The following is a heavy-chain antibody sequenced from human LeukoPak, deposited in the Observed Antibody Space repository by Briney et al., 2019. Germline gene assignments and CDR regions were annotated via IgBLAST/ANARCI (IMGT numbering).Heavy chain of an antibody. V-gene: IGHV3-9*01. J-gene: IGHJ4*02. Sequence: GGSLRLSCAASGFTFDDYAMHWVRQAPGKGLEWVSGVSWNSGSIGYADSVKGRFTISRDNAKNSLYLQMNSLRAEDTALYYCAKDRRSAAAGPFDYWGQGTLVTVSS. CDR2: VSWNSGSI. CDR3: AKDRRSAAAGPFDY. CDR1: GFTFDDYA. D-gene: IGHD6-13*01.